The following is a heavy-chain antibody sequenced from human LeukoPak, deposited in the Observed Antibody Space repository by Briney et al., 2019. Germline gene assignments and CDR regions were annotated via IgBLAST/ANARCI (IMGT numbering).Heavy chain of an antibody. D-gene: IGHD6-6*01. V-gene: IGHV1-69*05. CDR3: ARAQYSSSPYYFDY. J-gene: IGHJ4*02. Sequence: SVKVSCKASGGTFSSYAISWVRQAPGQGLEWMGGIIPIFGTANYAQKFQGRVTMTTDTSTSTAYMELRSLRSDDTAVYYCARAQYSSSPYYFDYWGQGTLVTVSS. CDR1: GGTFSSYA. CDR2: IIPIFGTA.